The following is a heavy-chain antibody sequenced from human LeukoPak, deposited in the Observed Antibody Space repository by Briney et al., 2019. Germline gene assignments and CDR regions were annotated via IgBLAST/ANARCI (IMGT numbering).Heavy chain of an antibody. V-gene: IGHV3-20*04. D-gene: IGHD3-3*01. CDR1: GFTFSSYG. CDR2: INWNGGST. CDR3: ARWGTIFGVVTNFDY. J-gene: IGHJ4*02. Sequence: PGGSLRLSCAASGFTFSSYGMSWVRQAPGKGLEWVSGINWNGGSTGYADSVKGRFTISRDNAKNSLYLQMNSLRAEDTAVYYCARWGTIFGVVTNFDYWGQGTLVTVSS.